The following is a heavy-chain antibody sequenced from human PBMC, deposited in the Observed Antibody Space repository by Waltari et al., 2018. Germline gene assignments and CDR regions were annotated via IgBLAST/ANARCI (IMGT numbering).Heavy chain of an antibody. CDR3: ARDNRYSSSWYL. V-gene: IGHV3-30-3*01. D-gene: IGHD6-13*01. Sequence: QVQLVESGGGVVQPGRSLRLSCAASGFTFSSYAMHWVRQAPGKGLEWVAVISYDGSNKYYEDSVKGRFTISRDNAKNALYLQRNSLRAEDTAVYYCARDNRYSSSWYLWGQGTLVIVSS. CDR1: GFTFSSYA. J-gene: IGHJ4*02. CDR2: ISYDGSNK.